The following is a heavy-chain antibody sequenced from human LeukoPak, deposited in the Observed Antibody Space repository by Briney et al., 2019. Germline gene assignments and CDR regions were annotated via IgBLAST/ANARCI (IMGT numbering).Heavy chain of an antibody. CDR3: ASADHFWSGSFDY. CDR2: IYYSGST. V-gene: IGHV4-59*11. J-gene: IGHJ4*02. Sequence: SETLSLTCTVSGGSISSHYWSWIRQPPGKGLEWIGYIYYSGSTNYNPSLKSRVTISVDTSKNQFSLKLSSVTAADTAVYYCASADHFWSGSFDYWGQGTLVTVSS. D-gene: IGHD3-3*02. CDR1: GGSISSHY.